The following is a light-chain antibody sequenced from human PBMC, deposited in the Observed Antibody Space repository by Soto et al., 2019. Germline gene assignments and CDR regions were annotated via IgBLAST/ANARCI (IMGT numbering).Light chain of an antibody. CDR3: SSYTSNTTPV. Sequence: QSALTQPASVSGSPGQSITISCTGASSDVGGYNYVSWYQQHPGKAPKLMIYDVTNRPSGVSDRFSGSKSGDTASLTISGLQAEDEADYYCSSYTSNTTPVLGGGTKLTVL. CDR2: DVT. V-gene: IGLV2-14*03. CDR1: SSDVGGYNY. J-gene: IGLJ2*01.